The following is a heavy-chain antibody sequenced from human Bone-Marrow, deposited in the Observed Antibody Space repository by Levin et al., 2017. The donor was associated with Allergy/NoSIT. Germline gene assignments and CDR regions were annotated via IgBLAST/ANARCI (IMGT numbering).Heavy chain of an antibody. CDR2: IVVGRSKT. D-gene: IGHD3-22*01. J-gene: IGHJ4*02. Sequence: SVKVSCKASGFTFTRSAMQWVRQARGQRLEYIGWIVVGRSKTHYAQKFQERVTITWDMSTSTVYMELSSLSSEDTAIYYCASRIPNYYEGSGYPLEGDYWGQGTLVTVSS. CDR3: ASRIPNYYEGSGYPLEGDY. CDR1: GFTFTRSA. V-gene: IGHV1-58*02.